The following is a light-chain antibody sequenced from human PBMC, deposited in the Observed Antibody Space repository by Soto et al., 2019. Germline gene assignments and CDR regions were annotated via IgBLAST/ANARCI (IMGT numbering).Light chain of an antibody. CDR1: QSVGRNY. Sequence: EIVLTQSPGTLSVSPGERATLSCRASQSVGRNYLAWYQQKPGQAPRLLIYDASSRAAGIPDRFSGSGSGTDFTLTISRLEPEDFTVYYCHQYANSPLTFCGGTKVETK. J-gene: IGKJ4*01. V-gene: IGKV3-20*01. CDR2: DAS. CDR3: HQYANSPLT.